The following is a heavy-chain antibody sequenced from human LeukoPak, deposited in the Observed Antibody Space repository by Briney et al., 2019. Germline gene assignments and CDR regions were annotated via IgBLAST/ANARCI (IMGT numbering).Heavy chain of an antibody. CDR1: GFTFSSYW. Sequence: GGSLRLSCAASGFTFSSYWMSWVRQAPGKGLEWVANIKQDGSEKYYVDSVKGRFTIPRDNAKNSLYLQMNSLRAEDTAVYYCARFRSGYYLYYFDYWGQGTLVTVSS. J-gene: IGHJ4*02. D-gene: IGHD3-22*01. CDR3: ARFRSGYYLYYFDY. V-gene: IGHV3-7*01. CDR2: IKQDGSEK.